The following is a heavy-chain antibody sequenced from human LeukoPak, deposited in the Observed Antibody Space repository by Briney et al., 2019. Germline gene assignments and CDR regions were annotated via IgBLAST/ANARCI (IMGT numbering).Heavy chain of an antibody. CDR2: ISGSGGST. D-gene: IGHD6-19*01. J-gene: IGHJ6*02. V-gene: IGHV3-23*01. Sequence: GGSLRLSCAASGFTFSSYAMSWVRQAPGKGLEWVSAISGSGGSTYYADSVKGRFTISRDNSKNTLYLQMNSLRAEDTAVYYCAKTSQVYSGWTDYYYYSMDVWGQGTTVTVSS. CDR3: AKTSQVYSGWTDYYYYSMDV. CDR1: GFTFSSYA.